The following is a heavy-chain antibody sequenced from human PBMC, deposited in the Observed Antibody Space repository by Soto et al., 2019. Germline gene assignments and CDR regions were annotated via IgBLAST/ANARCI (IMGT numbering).Heavy chain of an antibody. D-gene: IGHD3-3*01. CDR3: ARYNQRFWSGYPYYYYYFPGMDV. J-gene: IGHJ6*02. CDR1: GGSFSGYY. V-gene: IGHV4-34*01. CDR2: INHSGST. Sequence: KPSETLSLTCAVYGGSFSGYYWSWIRQPPGKGLEWIGEINHSGSTNYNPSLKSRVTISVDTSKNQFSLKLSSVTAADTAVYYCARYNQRFWSGYPYYYYYFPGMDVWGQGTTVTVSS.